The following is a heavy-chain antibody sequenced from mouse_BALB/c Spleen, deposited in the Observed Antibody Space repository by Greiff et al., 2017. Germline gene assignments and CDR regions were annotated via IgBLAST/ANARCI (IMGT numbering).Heavy chain of an antibody. D-gene: IGHD1-1*01. CDR3: ALDYYGSSYWYFDV. CDR2: ISYSGST. CDR1: GDSITSGY. V-gene: IGHV3-8*02. J-gene: IGHJ1*01. Sequence: EVQLQQSGPSLVKPSQTLSLTCSVTGDSITSGYWNWIRKFPGNKLEYMGYISYSGSTYYNPSLKSRISITRDTSKNQYYLQLNSVTTEDTATYYCALDYYGSSYWYFDVWGAGTTVTVSS.